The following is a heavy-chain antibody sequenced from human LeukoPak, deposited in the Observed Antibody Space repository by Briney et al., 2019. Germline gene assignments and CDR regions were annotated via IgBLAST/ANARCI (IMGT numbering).Heavy chain of an antibody. D-gene: IGHD3-22*01. V-gene: IGHV4-39*07. Sequence: QTSETLSLTCTVSSGSISTSNYYWGWVRQPPGKALEWIGHIFYSGSTYYSPSLKSRVTISLDTSRNQFSLKLNSVTAADTAVYYCARLLVDYYDSSGPYFDYWGQGTLVTVSS. CDR3: ARLLVDYYDSSGPYFDY. CDR2: IFYSGST. J-gene: IGHJ4*02. CDR1: SGSISTSNYY.